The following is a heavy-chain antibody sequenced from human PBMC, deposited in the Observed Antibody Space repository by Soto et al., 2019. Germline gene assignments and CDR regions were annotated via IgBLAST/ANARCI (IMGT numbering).Heavy chain of an antibody. CDR2: IYYSGSS. Sequence: SETLSLTCVVSGGSLSSYYWSWIRQPPGKGLEWIGYIYYSGSSNYNPSLKSRVTISVDTSKSQFSLKLSSVTAADTDVYYCAKDSGYNYGYFRWFDPWGQGTLVTVS. V-gene: IGHV4-59*01. CDR3: AKDSGYNYGYFRWFDP. J-gene: IGHJ5*02. D-gene: IGHD5-18*01. CDR1: GGSLSSYY.